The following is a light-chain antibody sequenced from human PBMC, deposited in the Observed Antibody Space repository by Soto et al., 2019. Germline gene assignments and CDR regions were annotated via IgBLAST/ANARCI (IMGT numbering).Light chain of an antibody. V-gene: IGLV2-11*01. CDR2: DVS. CDR3: CSYAGSYTFGV. CDR1: SSDVGGYNY. Sequence: QSVLTQPRSVSESPGQSVTISCTGTSSDVGGYNYVSWYQQHPGKAPKLMIYDVSKRPSGVPDRFSGSKSGNTASLTISGLQAEDEADYYCCSYAGSYTFGVFGGGTELTVL. J-gene: IGLJ2*01.